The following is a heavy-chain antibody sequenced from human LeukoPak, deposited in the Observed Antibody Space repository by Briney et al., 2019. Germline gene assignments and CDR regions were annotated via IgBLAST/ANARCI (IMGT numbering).Heavy chain of an antibody. J-gene: IGHJ5*02. CDR1: GYTFSDYY. D-gene: IGHD3-10*01. CDR3: AREYSQSYTPLSP. CDR2: IDRSTGT. Sequence: ASVKVSCKASGYTFSDYYMHWVRQAPGQGLEWMGWIDRSTGTKYAQKFQGRVTMTRDTSISTAYMELNRLTSDDTAVYFCAREYSQSYTPLSPWGQGTLVTDSS. V-gene: IGHV1-2*02.